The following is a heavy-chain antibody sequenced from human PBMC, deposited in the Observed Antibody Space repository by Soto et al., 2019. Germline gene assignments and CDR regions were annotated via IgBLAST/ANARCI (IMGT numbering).Heavy chain of an antibody. V-gene: IGHV4-39*01. CDR2: IYYSGTT. D-gene: IGHD2-15*01. Sequence: SSETLSLTCTVSGGSISSSSYYWGWIRQTPGKGLEWIGSIYYSGTTNYNPSLKSRVSISVDTSKNQFSLRLSSVTAVDTAIYYCARRREYCTGGSCYHVDCWGQGTLVTVSS. J-gene: IGHJ4*02. CDR1: GGSISSSSYY. CDR3: ARRREYCTGGSCYHVDC.